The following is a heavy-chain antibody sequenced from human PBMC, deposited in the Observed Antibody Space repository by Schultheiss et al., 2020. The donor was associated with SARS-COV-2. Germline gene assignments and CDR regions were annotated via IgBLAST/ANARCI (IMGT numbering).Heavy chain of an antibody. CDR3: AKIAARYDAFDI. Sequence: GGSLRLSCKGSGYSFTSYWIGWVRQMPGKGLEWMGIIYPGDSDTRYSPSFQGQVTISADKSIRTAYLQWSSLKASDTAMYYCAKIAARYDAFDIWGQGTMVTVSS. D-gene: IGHD6-6*01. CDR1: GYSFTSYW. CDR2: IYPGDSDT. V-gene: IGHV5-51*01. J-gene: IGHJ3*02.